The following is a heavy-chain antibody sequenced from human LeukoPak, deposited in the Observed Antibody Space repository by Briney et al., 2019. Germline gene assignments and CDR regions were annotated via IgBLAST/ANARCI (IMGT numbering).Heavy chain of an antibody. J-gene: IGHJ4*02. V-gene: IGHV4-34*01. CDR2: INHSGST. Sequence: KPSETLSLTCAVYGGSLSGHYWSWIRQPPGKGLEWIGEINHSGSTNYNPSLKSRVTISVDTSNNQFSLKVNSVTAADTATYYCASHRGDTYGPYDYWGQGTLSPSPQ. CDR3: ASHRGDTYGPYDY. D-gene: IGHD5-18*01. CDR1: GGSLSGHY.